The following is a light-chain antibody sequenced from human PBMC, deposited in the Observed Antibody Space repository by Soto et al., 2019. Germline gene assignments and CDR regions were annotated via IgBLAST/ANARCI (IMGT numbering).Light chain of an antibody. CDR2: WAS. J-gene: IGKJ1*01. CDR1: QSPLYNSNNKNY. Sequence: DIVMTQSPDSLAVSLGERATINCKSSQSPLYNSNNKNYLAWFQQKSGQPPKLLIYWASTRESGVPDRFSGSGSGTDFTLTGSSLQAEDVAVYYCQQYYNGPWTFGQGTRVEIK. CDR3: QQYYNGPWT. V-gene: IGKV4-1*01.